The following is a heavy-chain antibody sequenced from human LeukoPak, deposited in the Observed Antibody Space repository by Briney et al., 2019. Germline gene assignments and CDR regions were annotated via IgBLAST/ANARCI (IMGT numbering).Heavy chain of an antibody. J-gene: IGHJ4*02. CDR2: ISAYNGNT. D-gene: IGHD1-26*01. Sequence: ASVKVSCKASGYTFTSYGISWVRQAPGQGLEWMGWISAYNGNTNYAQKLQGRVTMTTDTSTSTAYTELRSLRSDDTAVYYCARDEGLGATYVDYWGQGTLVTVSS. CDR3: ARDEGLGATYVDY. CDR1: GYTFTSYG. V-gene: IGHV1-18*01.